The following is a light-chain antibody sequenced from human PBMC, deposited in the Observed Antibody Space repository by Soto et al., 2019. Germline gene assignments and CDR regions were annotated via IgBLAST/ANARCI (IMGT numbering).Light chain of an antibody. CDR2: YDN. CDR3: AAWDDSLNGRV. J-gene: IGLJ1*01. CDR1: NSNIGSNT. V-gene: IGLV1-44*01. Sequence: QSVLTQPPSASGTPGQRVTISCSGSNSNIGSNTVNWYQQLPGTAPKLLIYYDNLRPSRGPDRISGSKSGTSASLAISGLQSDDEADYYCAAWDDSLNGRVFGTVTKVTVL.